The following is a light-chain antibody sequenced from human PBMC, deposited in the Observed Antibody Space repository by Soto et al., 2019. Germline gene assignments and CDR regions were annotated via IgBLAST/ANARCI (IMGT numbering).Light chain of an antibody. CDR1: QTVTSGY. CDR2: GVS. CDR3: QQYNNWPPWT. Sequence: EIVLTQSPDTLSLSPGERATLSCRASQTVTSGYLAWYQQKPGQAPRLLIYGVSTGATGIPDRFSGSGSGTDFTLTISSLQSEDFAVYYCQQYNNWPPWTFGQGTKVDIK. V-gene: IGKV3-20*01. J-gene: IGKJ1*01.